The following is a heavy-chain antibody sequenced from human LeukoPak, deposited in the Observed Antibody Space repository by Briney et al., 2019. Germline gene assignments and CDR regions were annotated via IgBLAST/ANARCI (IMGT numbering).Heavy chain of an antibody. J-gene: IGHJ4*02. V-gene: IGHV1-2*02. Sequence: ASVKVSCKASGYTFIGYYMHWVRQAPGQGLEWMGWINPNSGGTNYAQKFQGRVIMTRDTSISTAYMELSRLRSDDTAVFYCARGDSSPYYYFDYWGQGTLVTVSS. D-gene: IGHD3-22*01. CDR1: GYTFIGYY. CDR2: INPNSGGT. CDR3: ARGDSSPYYYFDY.